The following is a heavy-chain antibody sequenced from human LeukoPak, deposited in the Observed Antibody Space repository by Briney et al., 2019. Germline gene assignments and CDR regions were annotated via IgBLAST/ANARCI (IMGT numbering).Heavy chain of an antibody. CDR1: GFTLSSYS. D-gene: IGHD6-13*01. J-gene: IGHJ4*02. CDR2: ISSSSIYI. Sequence: GGSLRLSCAASGFTLSSYSMKWVRQAPGKGLEWVSSISSSSIYIYYADSVKGRFTISRDNAKNSLYLQMNSLRAEDTAVYYCARDLHERRAAAGPYYWGQGTLVTVSS. V-gene: IGHV3-21*01. CDR3: ARDLHERRAAAGPYY.